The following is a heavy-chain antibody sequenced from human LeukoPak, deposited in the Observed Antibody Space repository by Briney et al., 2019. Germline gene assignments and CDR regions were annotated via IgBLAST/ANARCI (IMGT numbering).Heavy chain of an antibody. Sequence: GGSLRLSCAASGFTVSSNYMSWVRQAPGKGLEWVSTISGSGANTYYADSVRGRFTISRDSSENTLYLQINRLGAEDAVVYYCAREGEGAFWGQGTMVTVSS. CDR2: ISGSGANT. D-gene: IGHD4/OR15-4a*01. V-gene: IGHV3-23*01. CDR3: AREGEGAF. J-gene: IGHJ3*01. CDR1: GFTVSSNY.